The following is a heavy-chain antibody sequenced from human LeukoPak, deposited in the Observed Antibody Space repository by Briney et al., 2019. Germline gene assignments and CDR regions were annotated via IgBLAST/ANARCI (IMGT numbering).Heavy chain of an antibody. J-gene: IGHJ5*02. CDR3: ARELLHELSSGWYGWFDP. Sequence: SETLSLTCAVYGGSFSGYYWSWIRQPPGKGLEWIGEINHSGSTNYNPSLKSRVTISVDTSKNQFSLKLSSVTAADTAVYYCARELLHELSSGWYGWFDPWGQGTLVTVSS. CDR2: INHSGST. D-gene: IGHD6-19*01. CDR1: GGSFSGYY. V-gene: IGHV4-34*01.